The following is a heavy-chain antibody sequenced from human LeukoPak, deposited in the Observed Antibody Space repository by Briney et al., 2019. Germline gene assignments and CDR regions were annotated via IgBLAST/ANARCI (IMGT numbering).Heavy chain of an antibody. CDR3: ARGDFDWLPSNFDY. CDR1: GFTFSSYE. D-gene: IGHD3-9*01. V-gene: IGHV3-30*04. CDR2: ISYDGSNK. J-gene: IGHJ4*02. Sequence: PGGSLRLSCAASGFTFSSYEMNWVRQAPGKGLEWVAVISYDGSNKYYADSVKGRFTISRDNSKNTLYLQMNSLRAEDTAVYYCARGDFDWLPSNFDYWGQGTLVTVSS.